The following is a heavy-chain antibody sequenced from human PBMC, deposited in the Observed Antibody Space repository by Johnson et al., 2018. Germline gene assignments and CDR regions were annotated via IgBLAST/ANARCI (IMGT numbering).Heavy chain of an antibody. V-gene: IGHV3-30*03. D-gene: IGHD3-22*01. J-gene: IGHJ6*02. CDR3: ARDWALYDRSGLDYYYYGMDV. CDR1: GFTFSSYG. CDR2: ISYDGSNK. Sequence: QVQLVESGGGLVQPGGSLRLSCAASGFTFSSYGMHWVRQAPGKGLEWVAVISYDGSNKYYADPVKGRFTLSRDNAKNSLYLQMNSLRAEDTAVYYCARDWALYDRSGLDYYYYGMDVWGQGTTVTVSS.